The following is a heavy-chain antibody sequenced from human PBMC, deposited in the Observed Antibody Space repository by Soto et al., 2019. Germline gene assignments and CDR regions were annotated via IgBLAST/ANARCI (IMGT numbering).Heavy chain of an antibody. CDR2: IDPSDSYT. CDR1: GYSFTSYW. V-gene: IGHV5-10-1*01. CDR3: ARQNPLYGSGSYYYYYGVDV. D-gene: IGHD3-10*01. J-gene: IGHJ6*02. Sequence: GESLKISCKGSGYSFTSYWISWVRQMPGKGLEWMGRIDPSDSYTNYSPSFQGHVTISADKSISTAYLQWSSLKASDTAMYYCARQNPLYGSGSYYYYYGVDVWGQGTTVTVSS.